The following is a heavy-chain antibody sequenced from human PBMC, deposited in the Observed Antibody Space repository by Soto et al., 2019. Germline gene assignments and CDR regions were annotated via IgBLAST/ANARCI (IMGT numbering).Heavy chain of an antibody. V-gene: IGHV3-21*01. Sequence: EVQLVESGGGLVKPGGSLRLSCAASGFSFSGYTMNWVRQAPGKGLEWVSSISRSSSYIYYADSVKGRFTVSRDNARNSLFLQMNTLRAEDSAVYYCARDQGSGNVSRLEDGLDIWGQGTMVTVSS. CDR2: ISRSSSYI. D-gene: IGHD1-26*01. CDR1: GFSFSGYT. J-gene: IGHJ3*02. CDR3: ARDQGSGNVSRLEDGLDI.